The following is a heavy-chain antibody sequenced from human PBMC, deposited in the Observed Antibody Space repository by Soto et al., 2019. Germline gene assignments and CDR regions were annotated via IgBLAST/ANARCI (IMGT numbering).Heavy chain of an antibody. Sequence: GASVKVSCKASGGTFSSYAISWVRQAPGQGLEWMGGIIPIFGTANYAQKFQGRVTITADESTSTAYMELSSLRSEDTAVYYCARFNQNAVAVADYYYYGMDVWGQGTTVTVSS. J-gene: IGHJ6*02. V-gene: IGHV1-69*13. CDR1: GGTFSSYA. D-gene: IGHD6-19*01. CDR2: IIPIFGTA. CDR3: ARFNQNAVAVADYYYYGMDV.